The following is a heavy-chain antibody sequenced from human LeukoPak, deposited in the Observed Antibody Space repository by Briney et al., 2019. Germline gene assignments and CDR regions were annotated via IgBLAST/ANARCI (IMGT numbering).Heavy chain of an antibody. CDR1: GFTFRKYW. V-gene: IGHV3-7*01. D-gene: IGHD3-16*01. CDR3: ARFFLRWDRPYYFDH. Sequence: PGGSLRLSCTVSGFTFRKYWMSWVRQAPGKGLEWVANIKEDGSEKNYVDSVKGRCTISRDNSKNSVDLQMNSLRGEDTAVYYCARFFLRWDRPYYFDHWGQGTLVTVSS. CDR2: IKEDGSEK. J-gene: IGHJ4*02.